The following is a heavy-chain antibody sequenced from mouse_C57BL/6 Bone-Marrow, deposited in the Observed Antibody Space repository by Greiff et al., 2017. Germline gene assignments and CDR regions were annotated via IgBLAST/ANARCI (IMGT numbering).Heavy chain of an antibody. V-gene: IGHV1-22*01. Sequence: EVQLQQSGPELVKPGASVKMSCKASGYTFTDYNMHWVKQSHGKSLEWIGYINPNNGGTSYNQKFKGKATLTVNKSSSTAYMELRSLTSEDSAVYYCARSNYYGSSYAAYWGQGTLVTVSA. CDR3: ARSNYYGSSYAAY. D-gene: IGHD1-1*01. CDR1: GYTFTDYN. J-gene: IGHJ3*01. CDR2: INPNNGGT.